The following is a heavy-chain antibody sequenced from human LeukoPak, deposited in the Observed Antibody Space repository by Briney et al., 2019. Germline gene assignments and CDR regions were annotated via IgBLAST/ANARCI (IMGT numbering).Heavy chain of an antibody. CDR1: GFTFSSYS. CDR3: ARDLGNYDFWSGYLAYYYYMDV. V-gene: IGHV3-21*01. CDR2: ISSSSSYI. J-gene: IGHJ6*03. Sequence: GGSLRLSCAASGFTFSSYSMNWVRQAPGKGREWVSSISSSSSYIYYADSVKGRFTISRDNAKNSLYLQMNSLRAEDTAVYYCARDLGNYDFWSGYLAYYYYMDVWGKGTTVTVSS. D-gene: IGHD3-3*01.